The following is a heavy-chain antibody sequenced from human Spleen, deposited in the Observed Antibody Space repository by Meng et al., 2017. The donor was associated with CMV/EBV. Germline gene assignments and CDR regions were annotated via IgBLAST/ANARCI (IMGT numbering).Heavy chain of an antibody. CDR3: ARGNILQFLEWLVGIDY. Sequence: ASVKVSCKASGYTFINYGISWVRQAPGQGLEWMGWISGYNGNTNYVQKLQGRVTMTSDTSTSTAYMELRSLRSDDTAVYYCARGNILQFLEWLVGIDYWGQGTLVTVSS. V-gene: IGHV1-18*01. D-gene: IGHD3-3*01. CDR1: GYTFINYG. J-gene: IGHJ4*02. CDR2: ISGYNGNT.